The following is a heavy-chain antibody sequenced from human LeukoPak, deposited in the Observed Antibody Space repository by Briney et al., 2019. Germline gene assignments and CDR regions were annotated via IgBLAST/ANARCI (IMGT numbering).Heavy chain of an antibody. D-gene: IGHD2-2*01. CDR3: ARGVVPAAMAVGYDY. Sequence: VASVKVSCKASGGTFSSYAISWVRQDPGQGLEWMGGIIPIFGTANYAQKFQGRVTITADESTSTAYMELSSLRSEDTAVYYCARGVVPAAMAVGYDYWGQGTLVTVSS. CDR2: IIPIFGTA. CDR1: GGTFSSYA. V-gene: IGHV1-69*13. J-gene: IGHJ4*02.